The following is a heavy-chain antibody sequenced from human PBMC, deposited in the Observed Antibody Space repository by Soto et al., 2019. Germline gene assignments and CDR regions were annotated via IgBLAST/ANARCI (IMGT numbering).Heavy chain of an antibody. CDR3: ARWNVQHDSYGYF. D-gene: IGHD5-18*01. CDR1: GFTFSSFP. CDR2: LSSDRSNK. Sequence: GSLRLSCAASGFTFSSFPMHWVRQAPGKGLEWVALLSSDRSNKYYADAVKGRFTISRDNSKSTLCLQMNSLRAEDTAVYYCARWNVQHDSYGYFWGQGTQVTVSS. V-gene: IGHV3-30-3*01. J-gene: IGHJ4*02.